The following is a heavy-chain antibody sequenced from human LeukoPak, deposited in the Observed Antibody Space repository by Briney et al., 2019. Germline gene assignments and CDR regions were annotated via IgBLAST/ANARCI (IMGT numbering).Heavy chain of an antibody. CDR2: ITYSGTTI. Sequence: GGSLRLSCAASGFTFSDYYMSWIRQSPGKGLEWVSYITYSGTTIYYADSVKGRFTISRDNAKSSLYLQMNSLRAEDTAVYYCARGTAAGGWDAFDIWGQGTMVTVSS. CDR3: ARGTAAGGWDAFDI. V-gene: IGHV3-11*04. CDR1: GFTFSDYY. J-gene: IGHJ3*02. D-gene: IGHD2-21*02.